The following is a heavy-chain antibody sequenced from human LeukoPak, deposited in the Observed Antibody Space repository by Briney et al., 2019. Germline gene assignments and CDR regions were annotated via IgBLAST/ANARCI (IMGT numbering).Heavy chain of an antibody. CDR1: GFTFSSYA. CDR2: ISSNGDST. D-gene: IGHD6-19*01. Sequence: GGSLRPSCSASGFTFSSYAMHWVRQAPGKGLEYVSAISSNGDSTYYADSVKGRFTISRDNSKNTLYLQMSSLRAEDTAVYYCVKGGYSSGWYLISPNAFDIWGQGTMVTVSS. V-gene: IGHV3-64D*06. CDR3: VKGGYSSGWYLISPNAFDI. J-gene: IGHJ3*02.